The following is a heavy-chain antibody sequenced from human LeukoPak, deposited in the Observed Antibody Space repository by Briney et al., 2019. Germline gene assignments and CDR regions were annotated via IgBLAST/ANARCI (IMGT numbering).Heavy chain of an antibody. D-gene: IGHD3-10*01. V-gene: IGHV4-59*08. CDR3: ARQMVRHFDY. Sequence: PSETLSLTCTVSGGSISSYYWSWIRQPPGKGLEWIGYIYYSGSTNYNPSLKSRVTISVDTSENQFSLKLSSVTAADTAVYYCARQMVRHFDYWGQGTLVTVSS. CDR1: GGSISSYY. CDR2: IYYSGST. J-gene: IGHJ4*02.